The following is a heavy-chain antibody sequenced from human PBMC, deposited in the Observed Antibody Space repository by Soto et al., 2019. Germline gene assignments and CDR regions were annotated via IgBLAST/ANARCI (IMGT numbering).Heavy chain of an antibody. CDR3: AHLNDIIVPGAPRNWFDP. Sequence: ESGPTLVNPTQTLTLTCTFSGFSLRNSGMGVGWIRQPPGKALEWLALIYWDDDKRYRPSLKSRLTITKDTSKNQVVLTMTNMDPVDTATYYCAHLNDIIVPGAPRNWFDPWGQGTPVTVSS. CDR2: IYWDDDK. CDR1: GFSLRNSGMG. V-gene: IGHV2-5*02. J-gene: IGHJ5*02. D-gene: IGHD2-21*01.